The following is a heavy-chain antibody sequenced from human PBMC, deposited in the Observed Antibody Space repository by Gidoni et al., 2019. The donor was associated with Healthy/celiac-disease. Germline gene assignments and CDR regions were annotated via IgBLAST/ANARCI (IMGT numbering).Heavy chain of an antibody. Sequence: QVQLVESGGGVVQPGRSLRLSCAASGFTFSSYAMHWVRQAPGKGLEWVAVISYDGSNKYYADSVKGRFTISRDNSKNTLYLQMNSLRAEDTAVYYCASSVYYYDSSGLEASNWYFDLWGRGTLVTVSS. CDR1: GFTFSSYA. CDR3: ASSVYYYDSSGLEASNWYFDL. V-gene: IGHV3-30-3*01. J-gene: IGHJ2*01. CDR2: ISYDGSNK. D-gene: IGHD3-22*01.